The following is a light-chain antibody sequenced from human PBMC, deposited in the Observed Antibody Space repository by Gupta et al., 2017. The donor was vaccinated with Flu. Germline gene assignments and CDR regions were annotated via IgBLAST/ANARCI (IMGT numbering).Light chain of an antibody. CDR2: AAS. CDR1: LGVGND. Sequence: DIQITQSPSSLPASVGDRVTITCRASLGVGNDLGWYQQQPGKAPRRLIYAASTLQSGVPSRFSGSGSGTEFTLTISSLQPEDFATYYCLQHNRFPYSFGQGTKLEI. V-gene: IGKV1-17*01. CDR3: LQHNRFPYS. J-gene: IGKJ2*03.